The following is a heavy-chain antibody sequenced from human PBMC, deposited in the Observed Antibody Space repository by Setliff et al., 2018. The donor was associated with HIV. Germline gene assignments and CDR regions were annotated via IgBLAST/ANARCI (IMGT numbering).Heavy chain of an antibody. CDR2: IIPIFGTT. D-gene: IGHD4-4*01. CDR1: GGTFSSYT. V-gene: IGHV1-69*13. CDR3: AMSMTTYPVSRAFDI. J-gene: IGHJ3*02. Sequence: SVKVSCKASGGTFSSYTISWVRQAPGQGLEWMGGIIPIFGTTNYAQKFQGRVTITADESTSAAYMELSSLRSEDTAVYYCAMSMTTYPVSRAFDIWGQGTMVTVSS.